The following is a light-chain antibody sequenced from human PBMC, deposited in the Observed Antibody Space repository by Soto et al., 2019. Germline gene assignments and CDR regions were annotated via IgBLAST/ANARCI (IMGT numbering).Light chain of an antibody. CDR3: QQSYSTPRT. J-gene: IGKJ1*01. CDR2: GAS. CDR1: QRIISY. Sequence: DIQMTQSPSSLSASVGDRVTITCRASQRIISYLNWYQQKPGKAPEPLIYGASTLQSGVPSRFSGSGSGTEFTLTISSLQPEDFATYYCQQSYSTPRTFGQGTKVDI. V-gene: IGKV1-39*01.